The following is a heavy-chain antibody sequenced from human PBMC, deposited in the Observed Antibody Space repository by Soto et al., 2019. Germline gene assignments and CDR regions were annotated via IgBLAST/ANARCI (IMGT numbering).Heavy chain of an antibody. J-gene: IGHJ4*02. Sequence: WGSLRLSCEASVLNFTKHPMILVRQGPGKELEWVAAISGRTGDTAYAYSVRGRFTRSRDSSTYTMFLQMNSLRAEDTAVYYCGAKCDYWGKGTLVSVSS. CDR3: GAKCDY. V-gene: IGHV3-23*01. CDR2: ISGRTGDT. CDR1: VLNFTKHP.